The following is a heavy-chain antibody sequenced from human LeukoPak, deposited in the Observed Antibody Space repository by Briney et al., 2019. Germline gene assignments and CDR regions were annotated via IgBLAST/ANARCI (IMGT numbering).Heavy chain of an antibody. V-gene: IGHV1-3*01. CDR1: GYTFTGYY. D-gene: IGHD1-1*01. CDR3: ARERVSPHWFDY. Sequence: ASVKVSCKASGYTFTGYYMHWVRQAPGQRLEWMGWINAGNGNTRYSQRFQGRVTLTRDTSASTSYMELSSLTSEDTAVYYCARERVSPHWFDYWGQGTLVTVSS. J-gene: IGHJ4*02. CDR2: INAGNGNT.